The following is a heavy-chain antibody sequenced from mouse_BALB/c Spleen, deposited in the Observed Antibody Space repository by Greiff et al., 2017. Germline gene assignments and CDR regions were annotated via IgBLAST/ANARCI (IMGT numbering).Heavy chain of an antibody. Sequence: QVQLQQSGPGLVAPSQSLSITCTVSGFSLTSYGVHWVRQPPGKGLEWLGVIWAGGSTNYNSALMSRLSISKDNSKSQVFLKMNSLQTDDTAMYYCAREKYGSRGAWFAYWGQGTLVTVSA. V-gene: IGHV2-9*02. CDR3: AREKYGSRGAWFAY. D-gene: IGHD1-1*01. J-gene: IGHJ3*01. CDR1: GFSLTSYG. CDR2: IWAGGST.